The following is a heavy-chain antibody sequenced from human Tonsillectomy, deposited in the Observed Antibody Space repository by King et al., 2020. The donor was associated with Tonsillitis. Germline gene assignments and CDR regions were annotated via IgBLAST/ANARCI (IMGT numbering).Heavy chain of an antibody. V-gene: IGHV5-51*01. Sequence: VQLVESGAEVKKPGESLKISCQGSGYTFTSYWIGWVRQMPGKRLEWMGIIYPGDSDTRYSPSFQGQVTISADESISTAYLQWSSLKASDTAMYYCAKQRAPGGESEGGYCYWGQGNLGTGSP. J-gene: IGHJ4*02. CDR2: IYPGDSDT. CDR3: AKQRAPGGESEGGYCY. D-gene: IGHD2-21*01. CDR1: GYTFTSYW.